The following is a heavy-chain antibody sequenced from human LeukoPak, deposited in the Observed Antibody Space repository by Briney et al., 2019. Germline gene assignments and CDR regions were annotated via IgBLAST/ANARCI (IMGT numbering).Heavy chain of an antibody. J-gene: IGHJ4*02. V-gene: IGHV3-23*01. CDR1: GFTVSSNY. CDR3: AKVRAGSLYY. Sequence: GGSLRLSCAASGFTVSSNYMSWVRQAPGKGLEWVSAISGSGGSTYYADSVKGRFTISRDNSKNTLYLQMNSLRAEDTAVYYCAKVRAGSLYYWGQGTLVTVSS. CDR2: ISGSGGST. D-gene: IGHD6-19*01.